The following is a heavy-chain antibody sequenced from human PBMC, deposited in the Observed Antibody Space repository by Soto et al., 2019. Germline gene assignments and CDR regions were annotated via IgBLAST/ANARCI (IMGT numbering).Heavy chain of an antibody. V-gene: IGHV1-18*01. J-gene: IGHJ4*02. D-gene: IGHD1-1*01. CDR2: ISAHNGNT. CDR1: GYIFTTYG. Sequence: QVHLVQSGAEVKKPGASVKVSCKGSGYIFTTYGITWVRQAPGQGLEWMGWISAHNGNTNYAQKLQGRVTVTRDTSTSTAYMELRNLRFDDTAVYYCARGRYGDYWGQGALVTVSS. CDR3: ARGRYGDY.